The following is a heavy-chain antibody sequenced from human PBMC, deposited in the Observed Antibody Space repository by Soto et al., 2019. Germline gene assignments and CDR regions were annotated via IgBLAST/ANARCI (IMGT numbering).Heavy chain of an antibody. V-gene: IGHV3-30-3*01. J-gene: IGHJ6*02. D-gene: IGHD6-6*01. CDR2: ISYDGSNK. CDR3: ARDRAAARRYYYYGMDV. Sequence: PGGSLRLSCAASGFTFSSYAMHWVRQAPGKGLEWVAVISYDGSNKYYADSVKGRFTISRDNSKNTLYLQMNSLRAEDTAVYYCARDRAAARRYYYYGMDVWGQGTTVTVSS. CDR1: GFTFSSYA.